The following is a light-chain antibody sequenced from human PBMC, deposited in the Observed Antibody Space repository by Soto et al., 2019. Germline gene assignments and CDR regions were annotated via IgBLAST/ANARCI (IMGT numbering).Light chain of an antibody. CDR2: AAS. CDR1: QSISTN. V-gene: IGKV1-8*01. J-gene: IGKJ4*01. CDR3: LQYYSYPLT. Sequence: AIHMTQSPSSFSASTGDTITITCRASQSISTNLAWYQQKPGKAPKVLIFAASTLQSGVPSRFSGSGSGTDFTLTISCLQSEDFASYYCLQYYSYPLTFGGGTNVEIK.